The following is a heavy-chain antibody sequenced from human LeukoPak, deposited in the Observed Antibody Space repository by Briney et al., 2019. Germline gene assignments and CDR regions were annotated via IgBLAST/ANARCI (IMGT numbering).Heavy chain of an antibody. CDR1: GFTFSSYA. V-gene: IGHV3-23*01. D-gene: IGHD2-8*01. Sequence: GGSLRLPCAGSGFTFSSYAMSWVRQAPGKGLEGVSAISDTGATTYDADSVKGRFTISRDNSRSTLYLQMNSLRAEDTALYYCAKDTSIGRYCTNGVCSPFDYWGQGTLVTVSS. CDR2: ISDTGATT. CDR3: AKDTSIGRYCTNGVCSPFDY. J-gene: IGHJ4*02.